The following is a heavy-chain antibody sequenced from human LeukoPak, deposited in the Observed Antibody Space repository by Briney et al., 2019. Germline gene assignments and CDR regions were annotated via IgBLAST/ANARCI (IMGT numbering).Heavy chain of an antibody. V-gene: IGHV4-39*01. J-gene: IGHJ4*02. CDR1: GGSISSSSYY. Sequence: SSETLSLTCTVSGGSISSSSYYWGWIRQPPGKGLEWIGSIYYSGSTYYNLSLKSRVAISVDTSKNQFSLKLSSMTAADTAVYYCATRPRGLLWLILDYWGQGTLVTVSS. CDR2: IYYSGST. CDR3: ATRPRGLLWLILDY. D-gene: IGHD5-18*01.